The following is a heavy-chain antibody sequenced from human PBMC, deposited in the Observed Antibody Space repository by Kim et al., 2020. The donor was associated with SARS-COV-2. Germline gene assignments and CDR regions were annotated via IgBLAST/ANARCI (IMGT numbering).Heavy chain of an antibody. J-gene: IGHJ4*01. D-gene: IGHD6-19*01. CDR2: FRKRGDAAPT. V-gene: IGHV3-73*01. CDR3: ASGPSCWAAFFEY. Sequence: GGSLRLSCAASGLRFSDSALHWVRQASGKGLEWVARFRKRGDAAPTEYSDSGRGRFTISRDDSKSTADLVMDSLRSQDTAVYYCASGPSCWAAFFEYWG. CDR1: GLRFSDSA.